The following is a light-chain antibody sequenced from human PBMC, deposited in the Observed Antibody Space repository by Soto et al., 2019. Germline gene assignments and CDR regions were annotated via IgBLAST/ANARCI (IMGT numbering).Light chain of an antibody. V-gene: IGKV3-20*01. CDR1: QSVSSSY. J-gene: IGKJ1*01. CDR3: QQYGSSPPVWT. CDR2: GAS. Sequence: EIVLTQSPGTLSLSPGERATLSCRASQSVSSSYLAWYQQKPGQAPRPLIYGASSRATGIPDRFSGSGSGTYFTLTISRLEPEDFAVYYCQQYGSSPPVWTFGQGTKVEIK.